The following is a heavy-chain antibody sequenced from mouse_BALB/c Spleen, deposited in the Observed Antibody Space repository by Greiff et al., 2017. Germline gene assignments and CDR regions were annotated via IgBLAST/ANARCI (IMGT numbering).Heavy chain of an antibody. V-gene: IGHV5-17*02. Sequence: EVQRVESGGGLVQPGGSRKLSCAASGFTFSSFGMHWVRQAPEKGLEWVAYISSGSSTIYYADTVKGRFTISRDNPKNTLFLQMTSLRSEDTAMYYCAREGNQYYFDYWGQGTTLTVSS. CDR2: ISSGSSTI. J-gene: IGHJ2*01. CDR1: GFTFSSFG. CDR3: AREGNQYYFDY.